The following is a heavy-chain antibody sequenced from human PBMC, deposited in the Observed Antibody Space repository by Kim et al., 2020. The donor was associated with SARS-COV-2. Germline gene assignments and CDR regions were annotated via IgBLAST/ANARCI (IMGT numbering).Heavy chain of an antibody. V-gene: IGHV4-34*01. CDR2: INHSGST. CDR3: ARGAPSYYDFWSGPDSYYYYMDV. D-gene: IGHD3-3*01. J-gene: IGHJ6*03. Sequence: SETLSLTCAVYGGSFSGYYWSWIRQPPGKGLEWIGEINHSGSTNYNPSLKSRVTISVDTSKNQFSLKLSSVTAADTAVYYCARGAPSYYDFWSGPDSYYYYMDVWGKGTTVTVSS. CDR1: GGSFSGYY.